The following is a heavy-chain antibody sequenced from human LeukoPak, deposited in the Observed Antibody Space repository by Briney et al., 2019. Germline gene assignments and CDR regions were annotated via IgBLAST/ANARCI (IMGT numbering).Heavy chain of an antibody. J-gene: IGHJ3*02. D-gene: IGHD2-2*01. CDR3: ARDHCSSTSCYPVVDI. V-gene: IGHV4-59*01. CDR2: IYYSGST. Sequence: SETLSLTCTVSGGSISSYYWSWIRQPPGKGLEWIGYIYYSGSTNYNPSLKSRVTISVDTSKNQFSLKLSSVTATDTAVYYCARDHCSSTSCYPVVDIWGQGTMVTVSS. CDR1: GGSISSYY.